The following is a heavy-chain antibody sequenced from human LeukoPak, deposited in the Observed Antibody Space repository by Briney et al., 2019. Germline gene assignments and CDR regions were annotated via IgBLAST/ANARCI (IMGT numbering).Heavy chain of an antibody. CDR1: GFTISSNY. CDR3: ARLRSGSYSIDY. V-gene: IGHV2-70*11. J-gene: IGHJ4*02. D-gene: IGHD1-26*01. Sequence: LRLSCAASGFTISSNYMSWIRQPPGKALEWLARIDWDDDKYYSTSLKTRLTISKDTSKNQVVLTMTNMDPVDTATYYCARLRSGSYSIDYWGQGTLVTVSS. CDR2: IDWDDDK.